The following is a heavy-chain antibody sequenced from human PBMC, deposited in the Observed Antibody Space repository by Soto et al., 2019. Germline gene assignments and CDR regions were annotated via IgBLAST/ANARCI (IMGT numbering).Heavy chain of an antibody. V-gene: IGHV1-3*01. CDR3: ATEIFRHFDWTAFDI. Sequence: ASVKVSCKASGYTFTSYAMHWVRQAPGQRLEWMGWINAGNGNTKYSQKFQGRVTITRDTSASTAYMELSSLRSEVTAVYYCATEIFRHFDWTAFDIRGQGTMVTVSS. J-gene: IGHJ3*02. CDR2: INAGNGNT. CDR1: GYTFTSYA. D-gene: IGHD3-9*01.